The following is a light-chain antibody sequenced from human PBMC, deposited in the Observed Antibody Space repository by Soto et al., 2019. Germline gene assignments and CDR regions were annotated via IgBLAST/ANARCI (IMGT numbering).Light chain of an antibody. Sequence: EIVMTQSPATLSVSPGARAPLSCRASQSVSSSYLAWYQQKPGQAPRLLIYDASNRATGIPARFSGSGSGTDFTLTISSLEPEDFAVYYCQQRSNWITFGQGTRLEIK. CDR1: QSVSSSY. CDR2: DAS. CDR3: QQRSNWIT. V-gene: IGKV3-11*01. J-gene: IGKJ5*01.